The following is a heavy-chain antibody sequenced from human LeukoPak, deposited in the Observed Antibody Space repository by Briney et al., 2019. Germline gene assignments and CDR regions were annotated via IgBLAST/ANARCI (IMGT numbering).Heavy chain of an antibody. J-gene: IGHJ3*01. CDR1: GFTFSDCS. Sequence: PGGSLRLSCAASGFTFSDCSMNWVRQAPGKGLEWVSYFSTSSSTISYADSVKGRFTISRDNAKNSLYLQMNSLRAEDTAVYYCARDSLYAFDFWGQGTMVTVSS. CDR3: ARDSLYAFDF. CDR2: FSTSSSTI. D-gene: IGHD3-16*01. V-gene: IGHV3-48*01.